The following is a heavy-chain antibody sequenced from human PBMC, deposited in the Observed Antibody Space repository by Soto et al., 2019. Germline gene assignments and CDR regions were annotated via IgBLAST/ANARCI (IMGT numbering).Heavy chain of an antibody. Sequence: QVQLQQWGAGLLKPSETLSLTCAVYGGSFSGYYWSWIRQPPGKGLEWIGEINHSGSTNYNPSLKSRVTISVDTSKNQFSLKLSSVTAADTAVYYCARGTEMATILFDYWGQGTLVTVSS. D-gene: IGHD5-12*01. V-gene: IGHV4-34*01. CDR1: GGSFSGYY. CDR3: ARGTEMATILFDY. J-gene: IGHJ4*02. CDR2: INHSGST.